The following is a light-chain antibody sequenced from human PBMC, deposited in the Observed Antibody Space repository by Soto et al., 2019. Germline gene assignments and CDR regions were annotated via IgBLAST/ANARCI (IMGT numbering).Light chain of an antibody. CDR1: SSNIGSNT. CDR3: AAWDDSLNGYV. V-gene: IGLV1-44*01. Sequence: VLTQPPSASGTPGRRVVISCSGSSSNIGSNTVNWYQQLPGTAPKLLIYSNNHRPSGVPDRFSGSKSGTSASLAISGLQSDDEADYYCAAWDDSLNGYVFATGTKVT. J-gene: IGLJ1*01. CDR2: SNN.